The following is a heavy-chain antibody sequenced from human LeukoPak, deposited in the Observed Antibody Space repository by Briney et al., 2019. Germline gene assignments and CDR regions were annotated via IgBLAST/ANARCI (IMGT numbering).Heavy chain of an antibody. CDR2: ISYDGSNK. CDR3: ARTLYYYDSSGYYPSTLDY. J-gene: IGHJ4*02. CDR1: GFTFSSYA. Sequence: PGRSLRLSCAASGFTFSSYAMHWVRQAPGKGLEWVAVISYDGSNKYYADSVKGRFTISRDNSKNTLYLQMNSLRAEDTAVYYCARTLYYYDSSGYYPSTLDYWGQGTLVTVSS. V-gene: IGHV3-30*04. D-gene: IGHD3-22*01.